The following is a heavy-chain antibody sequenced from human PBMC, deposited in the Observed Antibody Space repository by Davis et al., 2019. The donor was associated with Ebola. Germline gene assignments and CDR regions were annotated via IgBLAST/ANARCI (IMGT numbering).Heavy chain of an antibody. CDR2: IIPILGIA. D-gene: IGHD6-13*01. CDR1: GYTFTSYD. CDR3: ARDRGQQLDGAMDNWFDP. V-gene: IGHV1-69*04. Sequence: SVKVSCKASGYTFTSYDISWVRQAPGQGLEWMGRIIPILGIANYAQKFQGRVTITADKSTSTAYMELSSLRSEDTAVYYCARDRGQQLDGAMDNWFDPWGQGTLVTVSS. J-gene: IGHJ5*02.